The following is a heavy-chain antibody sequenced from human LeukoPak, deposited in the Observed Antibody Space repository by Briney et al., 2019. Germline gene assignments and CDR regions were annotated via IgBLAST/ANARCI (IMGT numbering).Heavy chain of an antibody. CDR1: GASISSNSYY. CDR3: VRGPYSYDSSGAFDI. Sequence: SETLSLTCTVSGASISSNSYYWAWIRQPPGKGLEWIGSIYHSGSTYYNPSPKSRVTISVDTSKNQFSLKLNSVTAADTAVYYCVRGPYSYDSSGAFDIWGQGTMVTVSS. D-gene: IGHD3-22*01. CDR2: IYHSGST. V-gene: IGHV4-39*07. J-gene: IGHJ3*02.